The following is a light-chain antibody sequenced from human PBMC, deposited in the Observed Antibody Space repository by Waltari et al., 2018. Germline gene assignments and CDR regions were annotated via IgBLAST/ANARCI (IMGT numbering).Light chain of an antibody. J-gene: IGLJ3*02. Sequence: SYELTQPPSVSVSPRQTASITCSGDNLGAKYASWYQQKPGQSPVLVIYQDNKRPSGIPERFSGSNSGNTATLTISGTQAMDEADYYCQAWDSTTVVFGGGTKLTVL. V-gene: IGLV3-1*01. CDR1: NLGAKY. CDR3: QAWDSTTVV. CDR2: QDN.